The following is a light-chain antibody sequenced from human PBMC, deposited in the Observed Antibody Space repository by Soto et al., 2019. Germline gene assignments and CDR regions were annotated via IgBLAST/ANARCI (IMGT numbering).Light chain of an antibody. CDR3: QQYGGSPPYT. J-gene: IGKJ2*01. Sequence: EIVLTQSPDTLSLSPGERATLSCRASQSVDNKYIAWYQQKPGQAPRLLMYGASSRATGVPGRFSGGGSGTDVTLTISRLEPEDFAVYYCQQYGGSPPYTFGQGTKLDIK. CDR1: QSVDNKY. V-gene: IGKV3-20*01. CDR2: GAS.